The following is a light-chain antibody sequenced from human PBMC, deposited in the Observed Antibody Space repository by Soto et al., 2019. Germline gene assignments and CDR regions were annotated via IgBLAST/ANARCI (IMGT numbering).Light chain of an antibody. Sequence: QSVLTQPASVSGSPGQSITISCTGTSSDVGLYDYVSWYQQHPGKAPQLMIYAVSNRPSGVSNRFSASKSGNTASLFISGLQAEDEADYYCQRYNRWPLSFGGGTK. J-gene: IGLJ2*01. CDR2: AVS. CDR1: SSDVGLYDY. CDR3: QRYNRWPLS. V-gene: IGLV2-14*01.